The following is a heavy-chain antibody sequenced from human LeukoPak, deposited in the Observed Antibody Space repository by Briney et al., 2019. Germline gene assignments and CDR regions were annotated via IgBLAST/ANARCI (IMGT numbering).Heavy chain of an antibody. Sequence: SETLSLTCTVSGGSISRYYWSWIRQPPGKGLEWIGYIYYSGSTNYNPSLKSRVTISVDTSKNQFSLKLSSVTAADTAVYYCARAGRRNGYIDYFDYWGQGTLVTVSS. V-gene: IGHV4-59*01. D-gene: IGHD5-24*01. CDR2: IYYSGST. CDR3: ARAGRRNGYIDYFDY. CDR1: GGSISRYY. J-gene: IGHJ4*02.